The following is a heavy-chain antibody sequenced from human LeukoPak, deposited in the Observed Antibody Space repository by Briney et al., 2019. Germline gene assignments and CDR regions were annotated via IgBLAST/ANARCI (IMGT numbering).Heavy chain of an antibody. V-gene: IGHV4-30-2*01. J-gene: IGHJ6*04. CDR2: IYHSGST. Sequence: SETLSLTCAVSGGSISSGGYSWSWIRQPPGKGLVWIGYIYHSGSTYYNPSLKSRVTISVDRSKNQFSLKLSSVTAADTAVYYCARRCSGGSCYYYYGMDVWGKGTTVTVSS. D-gene: IGHD2-15*01. CDR3: ARRCSGGSCYYYYGMDV. CDR1: GGSISSGGYS.